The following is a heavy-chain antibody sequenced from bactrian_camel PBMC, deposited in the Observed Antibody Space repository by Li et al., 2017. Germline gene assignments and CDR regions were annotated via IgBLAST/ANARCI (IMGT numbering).Heavy chain of an antibody. V-gene: IGHV3S40*01. D-gene: IGHD5*01. J-gene: IGHJ4*01. CDR2: IYTGTDRT. CDR3: AAGGRSFTGYSFSCDLRY. Sequence: QLVESGGGSVQAGGSVRLSCVTSGGTEDGFYGAWIRQAPGKGREGVASIYTGTDRTYYADSGKGRFTISQDNAKITVYLQMNSLKPEDTAMYYCAAGGRSFTGYSFSCDLRYWGQGTQVTVS. CDR1: GGTEDGFY.